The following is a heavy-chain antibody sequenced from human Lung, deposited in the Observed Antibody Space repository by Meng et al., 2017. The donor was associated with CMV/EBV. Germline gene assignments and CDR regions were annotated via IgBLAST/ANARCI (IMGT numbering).Heavy chain of an antibody. CDR3: ASFPPPGKQWLVTDY. J-gene: IGHJ4*02. CDR1: GGSIRSSNW. D-gene: IGHD6-19*01. V-gene: IGHV4-4*02. Sequence: QGHRQRSGPGLVKPSGTLSLTCAVSGGSIRSSNWWSWVRQPPGKGLEWIGEIYHSGSTNYNPSLKSRVTISVDKSKNQFSLKLSSVTAADTAVYYCASFPPPGKQWLVTDYWGQGTLVTVSS. CDR2: IYHSGST.